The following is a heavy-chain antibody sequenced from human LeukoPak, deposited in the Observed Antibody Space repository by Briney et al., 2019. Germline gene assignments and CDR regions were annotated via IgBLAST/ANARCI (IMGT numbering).Heavy chain of an antibody. Sequence: SVKVSCKASGGTFSSYAISWVRQAPGQGLEWMGGIIPIFGTANYAQKFQGRVTITTDESTSTAYMELSSLRSEDTAVYYCASRDGYNSNLDYWAREPWSPSPQ. CDR3: ASRDGYNSNLDY. J-gene: IGHJ4*02. D-gene: IGHD5-24*01. V-gene: IGHV1-69*05. CDR1: GGTFSSYA. CDR2: IIPIFGTA.